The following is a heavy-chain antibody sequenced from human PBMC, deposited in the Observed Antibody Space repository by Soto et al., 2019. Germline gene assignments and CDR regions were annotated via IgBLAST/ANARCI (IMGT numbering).Heavy chain of an antibody. D-gene: IGHD4-17*01. V-gene: IGHV1-18*01. J-gene: IGHJ6*02. CDR3: ARDRFYGDYLGLF. CDR1: GYTFTSYG. CDR2: ISAYNGNT. Sequence: SVKVSCKASGYTFTSYGISWVRQAPGQGPEWMGWISAYNGNTNYAQKLQGRVTMTTDTSTSTAYMELRSLRSDDTAVYYCARDRFYGDYLGLFWGQGTTVTVSS.